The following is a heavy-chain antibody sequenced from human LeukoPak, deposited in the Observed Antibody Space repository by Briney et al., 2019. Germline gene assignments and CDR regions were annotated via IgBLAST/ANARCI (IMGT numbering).Heavy chain of an antibody. V-gene: IGHV1-69*13. CDR1: GGTFSSYA. CDR3: ARTPVGATDYYYYYMDV. Sequence: ASVKVSCKASGGTFSSYAISWVRQAPGQGLEWMGGITPIFGTANYAQKFQGRVTITADESTSTAYMELSSLRSEDTAVYYCARTPVGATDYYYYYMDVWGKGTTVTISS. J-gene: IGHJ6*03. D-gene: IGHD1-26*01. CDR2: ITPIFGTA.